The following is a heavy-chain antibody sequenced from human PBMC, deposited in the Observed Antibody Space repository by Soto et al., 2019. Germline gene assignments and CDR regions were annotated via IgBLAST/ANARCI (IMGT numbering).Heavy chain of an antibody. CDR2: IYYSGNT. J-gene: IGHJ4*02. Sequence: LSLTCTVSGDSISSGDYYWSWIRQPPGKGLEWIGCIYYSGNTYYNPSLKRRFSISVDTSKNQFSLQLSSVTVADTAVYYCARGNTPVDYWGQGTLVTVSS. CDR1: GDSISSGDYY. CDR3: ARGNTPVDY. V-gene: IGHV4-30-4*01. D-gene: IGHD2-2*02.